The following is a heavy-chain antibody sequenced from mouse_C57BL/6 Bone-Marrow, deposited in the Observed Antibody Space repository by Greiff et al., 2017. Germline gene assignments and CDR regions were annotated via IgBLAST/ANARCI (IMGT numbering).Heavy chain of an antibody. J-gene: IGHJ4*01. CDR3: ARRTEFYAMDY. Sequence: EVQLVESGGGLVQPGGSLKLSCAASGFTFSDYYMHWVRQTPEKRLEWVAYISNGGGSTYYPDTVKGRFTISRDNAKNTLYLQMSRLKSEDTAMYYCARRTEFYAMDYWGQGTSVTVSS. V-gene: IGHV5-12*01. CDR2: ISNGGGST. CDR1: GFTFSDYY.